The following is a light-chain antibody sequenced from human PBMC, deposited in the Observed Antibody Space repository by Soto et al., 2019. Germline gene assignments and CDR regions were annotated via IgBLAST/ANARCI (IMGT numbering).Light chain of an antibody. CDR3: QQYASFSPA. CDR1: QTVRNNY. V-gene: IGKV3-20*01. CDR2: DAS. J-gene: IGKJ1*01. Sequence: EFVLTQSPGTLSLSPGERATLSCRASQTVRNNYLAWYQQKPGQDPRXLIYDASSRATGIPDRFSGGGSGTDFTLTIISLQPDDFAAYYCQQYASFSPAFGQGPRWIS.